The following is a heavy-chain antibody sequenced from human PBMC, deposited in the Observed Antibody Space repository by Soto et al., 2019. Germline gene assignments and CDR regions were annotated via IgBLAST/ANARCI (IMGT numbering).Heavy chain of an antibody. CDR1: GFTFSDHY. CDR3: ASAWFGELTYFDY. CDR2: IRNKANSYTT. J-gene: IGHJ4*02. Sequence: EVQLVESGGGLVQPGGSLRLSCAASGFTFSDHYMEWVRQAPGKGLEWVGRIRNKANSYTTEYGASVKGRFTISRDDSKNSLSQKMNSLKTEDTAVYYGASAWFGELTYFDYWGQGTLVTVSS. D-gene: IGHD3-10*01. V-gene: IGHV3-72*01.